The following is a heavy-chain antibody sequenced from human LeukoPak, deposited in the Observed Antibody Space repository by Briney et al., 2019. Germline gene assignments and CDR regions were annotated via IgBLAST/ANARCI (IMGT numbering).Heavy chain of an antibody. D-gene: IGHD2-2*01. CDR1: GFTFSSYA. Sequence: GGSLRHSRAVSGFTFSSYAMSWVRQAPGKGLEWVSGISSSGSTTYYADSVKGRFTISRDNSKNTLYLQMNSLRAEDTATYYCAKFNIVVVPAAAFEYWGQGTLVTVSS. CDR3: AKFNIVVVPAAAFEY. V-gene: IGHV3-23*01. CDR2: ISSSGSTT. J-gene: IGHJ4*02.